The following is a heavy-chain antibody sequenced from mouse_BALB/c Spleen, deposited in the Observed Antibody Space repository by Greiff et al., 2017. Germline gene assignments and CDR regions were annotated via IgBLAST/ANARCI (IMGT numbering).Heavy chain of an antibody. CDR1: GYTFTSYW. V-gene: IGHV1-87*01. D-gene: IGHD3-3*01. CDR2: IYPGDGDT. Sequence: QVQLQQSGAELARPGASVKLSCKASGYTFTSYWMQWVKQRPGQGLEWIGAIYPGDGDTRYTQKFKGKATLTADKSSSTAYMQLSSLASEDSAVYYCARSTGAGGDYWGQGTSVTVSS. CDR3: ARSTGAGGDY. J-gene: IGHJ4*01.